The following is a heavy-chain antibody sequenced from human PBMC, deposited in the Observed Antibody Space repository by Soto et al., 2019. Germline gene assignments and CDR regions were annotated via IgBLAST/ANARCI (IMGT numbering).Heavy chain of an antibody. CDR3: ARQIYDSDTGPNFQYYFDS. CDR1: GYSFAGYW. CDR2: IDPSDSQT. V-gene: IGHV5-10-1*01. J-gene: IGHJ4*02. Sequence: LQISCKGSGYSFAGYWITWVRQKPGKGLEWMGRIDPSDSQTYYSPSFRGHVTISVTKSITTVFLQWSSLRASDTAMYYCARQIYDSDTGPNFQYYFDSWGQGTPVTVSS. D-gene: IGHD3-22*01.